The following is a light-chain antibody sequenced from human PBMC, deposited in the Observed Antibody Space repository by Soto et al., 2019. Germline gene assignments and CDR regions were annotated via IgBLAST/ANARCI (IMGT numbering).Light chain of an antibody. Sequence: LAQPASVSGSPGQSITISCTGTSSDVGSYNLVSWYQQHPGKAPKLMIYEGSKRPSGVSNRFSGSKSGNTASLTISGLQAEDEADYYCCSYAGSSTFVFGTGTKVTVL. CDR2: EGS. V-gene: IGLV2-23*01. CDR3: CSYAGSSTFV. J-gene: IGLJ1*01. CDR1: SSDVGSYNL.